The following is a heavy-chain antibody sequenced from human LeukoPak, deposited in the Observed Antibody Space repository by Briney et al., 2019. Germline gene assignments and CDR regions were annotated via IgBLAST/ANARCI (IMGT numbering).Heavy chain of an antibody. CDR2: ISSSGSTV. Sequence: GGFLRLSCAASGFTFSNYEMNWVRQAPGKGLEWVSYISSSGSTVYYADSVKGRFTISRDNARNSLYLQMNSLGAEDTAVYYCARYRSPLDYWGQGTLVTVSS. CDR1: GFTFSNYE. CDR3: ARYRSPLDY. D-gene: IGHD3-16*02. V-gene: IGHV3-48*03. J-gene: IGHJ4*02.